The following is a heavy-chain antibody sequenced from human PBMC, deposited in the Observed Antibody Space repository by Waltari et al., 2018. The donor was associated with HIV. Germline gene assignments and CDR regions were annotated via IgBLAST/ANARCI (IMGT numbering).Heavy chain of an antibody. J-gene: IGHJ6*02. CDR2: IFSDDER. CDR1: GFSLNNPRLG. CDR3: ARIRPYYDSTGFYYYYYGMDV. D-gene: IGHD3-22*01. Sequence: QVTLKESGTVLVKPTDTLTLTCSVSGFSLNNPRLGVSWIRQPPGKALEWLAHIFSDDERAYSTSLKTRLTISKDTSKWQVVLTMTNMDPVDTATYYCARIRPYYDSTGFYYYYYGMDVWGHGTTVTVSS. V-gene: IGHV2-26*01.